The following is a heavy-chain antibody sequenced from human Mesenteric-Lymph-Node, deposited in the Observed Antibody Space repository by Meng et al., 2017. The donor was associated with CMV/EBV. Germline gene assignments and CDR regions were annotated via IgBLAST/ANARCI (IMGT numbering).Heavy chain of an antibody. CDR1: GYTFTNYG. V-gene: IGHV1-69*05. CDR3: ARSDYGDYDY. J-gene: IGHJ4*02. Sequence: SVKVSCKASGYTFTNYGISWVRRAPGQGLEWMGGIIPIFGTANYAQKFQGRVTITRSTSITTAYMELSSLRSEDTAVYYCARSDYGDYDYWGQGTLVTVSS. CDR2: IIPIFGTA. D-gene: IGHD4-17*01.